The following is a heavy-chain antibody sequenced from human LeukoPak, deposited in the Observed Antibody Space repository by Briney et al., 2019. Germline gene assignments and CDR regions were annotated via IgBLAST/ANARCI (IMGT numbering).Heavy chain of an antibody. V-gene: IGHV3-9*01. J-gene: IGHJ6*03. CDR1: GFTFSSHG. D-gene: IGHD3-3*02. CDR3: AKDLSALLPGAHNYMDV. CDR2: ISWNSGSI. Sequence: GGSLRLSCAASGFTFSSHGMNWVRQAPGKGLEWVSGISWNSGSIGYADSVKGRFTISRDNAKNSLYLQMNSLRAEDTALYYCAKDLSALLPGAHNYMDVWGKGTTVTISS.